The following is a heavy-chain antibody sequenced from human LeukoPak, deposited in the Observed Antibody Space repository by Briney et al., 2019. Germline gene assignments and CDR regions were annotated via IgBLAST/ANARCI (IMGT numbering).Heavy chain of an antibody. CDR3: ASYVWGSYAFDI. CDR1: GGSISSGGYS. Sequence: SETLSLTCAVSGGSISSGGYSWSWIRQPPGKGLEWIGYIYHSGSTYYNPSLKSRVTISVDRSKNQFSLKLSSVTAADTAVYYCASYVWGSYAFDIWGQGTVVTVSS. CDR2: IYHSGST. J-gene: IGHJ3*02. D-gene: IGHD3-16*01. V-gene: IGHV4-30-2*01.